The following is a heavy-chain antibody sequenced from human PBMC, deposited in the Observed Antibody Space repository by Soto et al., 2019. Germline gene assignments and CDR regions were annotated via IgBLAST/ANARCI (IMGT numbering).Heavy chain of an antibody. Sequence: ESGGGVVQPGRSLRLSCAASGFTFSSYAMHWVRQAPGKGLEWVAVISYDGSNKYYADSVKGRFTISRDNPKNTLYLQMKSLRAEEKAVYYCVSQLGEREYWGKGTLVTVSS. CDR3: VSQLGEREY. CDR2: ISYDGSNK. CDR1: GFTFSSYA. D-gene: IGHD3-10*01. J-gene: IGHJ4*02. V-gene: IGHV3-30-3*01.